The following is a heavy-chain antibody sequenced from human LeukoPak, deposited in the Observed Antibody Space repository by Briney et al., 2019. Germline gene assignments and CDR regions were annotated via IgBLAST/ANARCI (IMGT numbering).Heavy chain of an antibody. V-gene: IGHV5-51*01. CDR1: GYSFNSYW. CDR3: ARGTGVRYCSNGVCYTSDY. CDR2: IYPGDSDT. Sequence: GESLKISCKGSGYSFNSYWIGWVRQMPGKGLEWMGIIYPGDSDTRYSPSFQGQVTISADESISTAYLQWSSLKASDTAMYYCARGTGVRYCSNGVCYTSDYWGQGTLVTVSS. D-gene: IGHD2-8*01. J-gene: IGHJ4*02.